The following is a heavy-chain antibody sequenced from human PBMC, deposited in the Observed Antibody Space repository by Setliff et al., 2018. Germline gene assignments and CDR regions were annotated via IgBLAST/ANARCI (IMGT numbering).Heavy chain of an antibody. V-gene: IGHV4-34*01. J-gene: IGHJ3*02. CDR1: GGSFSGYC. D-gene: IGHD1-26*01. Sequence: SETLSLTCAVYGGSFSGYCWSWIRQPPGEGLEWIGEINHSGSTNYNPSLKSRVTISVDTSKNQFSLKLTSVTAADTAVYYCARVPPKDSGSFYWDAFDIWGQGTMVTVSS. CDR3: ARVPPKDSGSFYWDAFDI. CDR2: INHSGST.